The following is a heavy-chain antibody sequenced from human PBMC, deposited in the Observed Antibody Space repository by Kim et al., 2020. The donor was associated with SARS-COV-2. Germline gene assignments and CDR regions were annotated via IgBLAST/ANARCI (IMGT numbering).Heavy chain of an antibody. J-gene: IGHJ4*02. D-gene: IGHD5-18*01. Sequence: SYAQKFQGRVTMTRDTSTSTVYMELSSLRSEDTAVYYCAREMDSYGYLDYWGQGTLVTVSS. CDR3: AREMDSYGYLDY. V-gene: IGHV1-46*01.